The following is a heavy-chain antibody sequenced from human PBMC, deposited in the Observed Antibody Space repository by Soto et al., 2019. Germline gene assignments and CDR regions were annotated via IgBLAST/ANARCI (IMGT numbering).Heavy chain of an antibody. CDR2: INHSGST. CDR1: GGSFSGYY. J-gene: IGHJ6*02. Sequence: QVQLQQWGAGLLKPSETLSLTCAVYGGSFSGYYWSWIRQPPGKGLEWIGEINHSGSTNYNPSLKSRVTISVDTSKNQFSLKLSSMTAADTAVYYCARVWLKTYYYDSSGYYRRYYYYGMDVWGQGTTVTVSS. D-gene: IGHD3-22*01. CDR3: ARVWLKTYYYDSSGYYRRYYYYGMDV. V-gene: IGHV4-34*01.